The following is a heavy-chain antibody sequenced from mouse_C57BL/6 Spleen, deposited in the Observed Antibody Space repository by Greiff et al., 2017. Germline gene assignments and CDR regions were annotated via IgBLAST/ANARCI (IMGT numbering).Heavy chain of an antibody. Sequence: VQLQQSGPELVKPGASVKISCKASGYAFSSSWMNWVKQRPGKGLEWIGRIYPGDGDTNYNGKFKGKATLTADKSSSTAYMQLSSLTSEDSAVYFCARSGIYYDYDVWYFDVWGTGTTVTVSS. V-gene: IGHV1-82*01. CDR3: ARSGIYYDYDVWYFDV. D-gene: IGHD2-4*01. J-gene: IGHJ1*03. CDR1: GYAFSSSW. CDR2: IYPGDGDT.